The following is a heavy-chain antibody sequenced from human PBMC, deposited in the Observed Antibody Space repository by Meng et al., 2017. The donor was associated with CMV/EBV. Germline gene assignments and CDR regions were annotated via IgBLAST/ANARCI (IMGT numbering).Heavy chain of an antibody. CDR1: GLTFSSYA. Sequence: GESLKISCAASGLTFSSYAMSWVRQAPGKGLEWVSAISGSGGSTYYADSVKGRFSISRDNSKNTLYLQMNSLRAEDTAVYYCAKPIVVVPAAIECGFDYWGQGTLVTVSS. CDR3: AKPIVVVPAAIECGFDY. V-gene: IGHV3-23*01. J-gene: IGHJ4*02. D-gene: IGHD2-2*01. CDR2: ISGSGGST.